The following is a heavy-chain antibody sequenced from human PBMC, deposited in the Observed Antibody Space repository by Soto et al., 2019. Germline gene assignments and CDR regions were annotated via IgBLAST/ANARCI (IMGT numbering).Heavy chain of an antibody. J-gene: IGHJ3*02. CDR1: GGAISSYY. D-gene: IGHD3-16*01. V-gene: IGHV4-59*01. CDR2: IYYSGST. Sequence: SETLSLTCTVSGGAISSYYWSWIRQPPGKGLEWIGYIYYSGSTNYNPSLKSRVTISVDTSKNQFSLKLSSVTAADTAVYYGGRRLWGFDAFDICGQVTMVTVSS. CDR3: GRRLWGFDAFDI.